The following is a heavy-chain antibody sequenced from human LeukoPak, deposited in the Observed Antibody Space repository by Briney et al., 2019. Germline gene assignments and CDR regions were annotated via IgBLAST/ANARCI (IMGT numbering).Heavy chain of an antibody. CDR1: GFTFSSYW. CDR3: ARAIDYYYMDV. Sequence: GGSLRLSCAASGFTFSSYWMHWVRQAPGKGLVWVSRINTDGSSTSYADSVKGRFTISRDNAKNTLYLQMNSLRAEDTAVYYCARAIDYYYMDVWGKGTTVTVSS. J-gene: IGHJ6*03. V-gene: IGHV3-74*01. CDR2: INTDGSST.